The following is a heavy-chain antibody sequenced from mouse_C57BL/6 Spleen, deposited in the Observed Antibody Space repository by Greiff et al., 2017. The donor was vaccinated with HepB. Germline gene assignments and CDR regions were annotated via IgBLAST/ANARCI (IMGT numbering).Heavy chain of an antibody. J-gene: IGHJ2*01. Sequence: QVQLQQPGAELVMPGASVKLSCKASGYTFTSYWMHWVKQRPGQGLEWIGEIDPSASYTNYIQKFKGKSTLTVDKSSSTAYMQISSQTAKDSAVYYCARRTDTYDMDDRGKGTTHTVSS. V-gene: IGHV1-69*01. D-gene: IGHD2-14*01. CDR2: IDPSASYT. CDR1: GYTFTSYW. CDR3: ARRTDTYDMDD.